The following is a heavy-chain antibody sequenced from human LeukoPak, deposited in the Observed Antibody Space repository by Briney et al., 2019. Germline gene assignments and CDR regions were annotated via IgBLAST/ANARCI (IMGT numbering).Heavy chain of an antibody. D-gene: IGHD2-15*01. V-gene: IGHV4-59*01. CDR3: AREAPICSGGTCYDY. CDR2: IHYSGST. Sequence: PSETLSLTCTVSGGSISSYYWRWIRQPPGKGLEWIGYIHYSGSTNYNPSIKSRVIISVDTSKNQFSLKLSSVTAADTAVYYCAREAPICSGGTCYDYWGQGTLVTVSS. CDR1: GGSISSYY. J-gene: IGHJ4*02.